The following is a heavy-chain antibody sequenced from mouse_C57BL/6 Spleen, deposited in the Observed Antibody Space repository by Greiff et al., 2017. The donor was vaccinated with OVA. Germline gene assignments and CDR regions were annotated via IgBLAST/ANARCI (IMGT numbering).Heavy chain of an antibody. D-gene: IGHD2-4*01. V-gene: IGHV1-55*01. J-gene: IGHJ1*03. CDR1: GYTFTSYW. CDR2: IYPGSGST. CDR3: ASLYYDYDEGYFDV. Sequence: QVQLQQPGAELVKPGASVKMSCKASGYTFTSYWITWVKQRPGQGLEWIGDIYPGSGSTNYNEKFKSKATLTVDTSSSTAYMQLSSLTSEDSAVYYCASLYYDYDEGYFDVWGTGTTVTVSS.